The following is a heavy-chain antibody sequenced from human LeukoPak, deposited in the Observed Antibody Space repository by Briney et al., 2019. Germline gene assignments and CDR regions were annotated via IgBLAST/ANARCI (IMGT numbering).Heavy chain of an antibody. Sequence: GGSLRLSCAVSGFTFSSNYMSWVRQAPGKGLEWVSLIYSGGSTYYADSVKGRFTISRDNSKNKLYLQMNRLRAEDTAVYYCARRGYDYGSPFDYWGQGTLVTVSS. CDR3: ARRGYDYGSPFDY. V-gene: IGHV3-53*01. CDR2: IYSGGST. J-gene: IGHJ4*02. D-gene: IGHD5-18*01. CDR1: GFTFSSNY.